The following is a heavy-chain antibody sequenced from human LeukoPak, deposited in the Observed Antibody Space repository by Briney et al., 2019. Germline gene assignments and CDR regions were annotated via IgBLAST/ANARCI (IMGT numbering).Heavy chain of an antibody. J-gene: IGHJ5*02. CDR3: ARTSYYSGSVWFDP. CDR1: GGSISSSSYY. Sequence: PSETLALTCTVSGGSISSSSYYWGWIRQPPGKGLEWIGSIYYSGSTYYNPSLKSRVTISVDTSKNQFSLKLSSVTAADTAVYYCARTSYYSGSVWFDPWGQGTLVTVSS. V-gene: IGHV4-39*07. CDR2: IYYSGST. D-gene: IGHD3-10*01.